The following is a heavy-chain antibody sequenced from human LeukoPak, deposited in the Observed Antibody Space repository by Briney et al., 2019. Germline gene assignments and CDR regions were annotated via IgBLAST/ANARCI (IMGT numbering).Heavy chain of an antibody. CDR2: INHSGST. CDR3: ARHMSGVSGYDPLYYYYGMDV. V-gene: IGHV4-34*01. J-gene: IGHJ6*02. Sequence: RPAAALALTCAVGGGSFSGYYWRWIRPPPRKRLGWRGEINHSGSTNYNPSLKSRVTISVDTSKNQFSLKLSSVTAADTAVYYCARHMSGVSGYDPLYYYYGMDVWGQGTTVTVSS. D-gene: IGHD5-12*01. CDR1: GGSFSGYY.